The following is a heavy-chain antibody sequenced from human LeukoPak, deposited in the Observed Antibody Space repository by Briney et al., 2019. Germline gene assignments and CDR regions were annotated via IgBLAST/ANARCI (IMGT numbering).Heavy chain of an antibody. Sequence: GGSLRLSCAASGFTFSNAWMNWVRQAPGKGLEWVSAISGSGGSTYYADSVKGRFTISRDNSKNTLYLQMNSLRAEDTAVYYCAKRIAAAAALYFDYWGQGTLVTVSS. J-gene: IGHJ4*02. V-gene: IGHV3-23*01. CDR3: AKRIAAAAALYFDY. D-gene: IGHD6-13*01. CDR1: GFTFSNAW. CDR2: ISGSGGST.